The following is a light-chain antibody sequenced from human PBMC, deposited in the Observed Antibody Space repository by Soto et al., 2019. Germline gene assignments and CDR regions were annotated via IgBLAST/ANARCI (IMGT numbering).Light chain of an antibody. CDR1: QSVNIY. CDR3: QQRTNWPLT. Sequence: EVVLTQSPATLSLSPGERATLSCRASQSVNIYLAWYQQKPGQAPRLLIYDASNRATGIPARFSGSGSGTDFTLAISSLEPEDSAVYYCQQRTNWPLTFGGGPKVDIK. J-gene: IGKJ4*01. V-gene: IGKV3-11*01. CDR2: DAS.